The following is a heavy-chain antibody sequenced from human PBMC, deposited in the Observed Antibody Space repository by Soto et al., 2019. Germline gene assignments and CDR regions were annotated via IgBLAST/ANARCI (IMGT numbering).Heavy chain of an antibody. CDR3: AREGKIIAAADV. Sequence: QVQLVESGGGVVQPGRSLRLSCAASGFTFSSYAMHWVRQAPGKGLEWVAVISYDGSNKYYADSVKGRFTISRDNSKNTLYLQMNSLRAEDTAVYYCAREGKIIAAADVWGQGTLVTVSS. CDR1: GFTFSSYA. V-gene: IGHV3-30-3*01. D-gene: IGHD6-13*01. CDR2: ISYDGSNK. J-gene: IGHJ4*02.